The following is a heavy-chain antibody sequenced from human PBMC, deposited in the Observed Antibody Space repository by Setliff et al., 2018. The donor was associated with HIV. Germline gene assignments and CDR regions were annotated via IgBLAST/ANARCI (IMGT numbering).Heavy chain of an antibody. D-gene: IGHD6-19*01. CDR3: ARETIRSGHPSEAGFDF. J-gene: IGHJ4*02. CDR2: LYYDGNT. Sequence: SETLSLTCTVSAYSIRNGYYWGWIRQSPGKGLEWIGTLYYDGNTYYNPSLKSRVTISVDTSKNQFSLNLNSVTAADTAVYYCARETIRSGHPSEAGFDFWGQGALVTVSS. CDR1: AYSIRNGYY. V-gene: IGHV4-38-2*02.